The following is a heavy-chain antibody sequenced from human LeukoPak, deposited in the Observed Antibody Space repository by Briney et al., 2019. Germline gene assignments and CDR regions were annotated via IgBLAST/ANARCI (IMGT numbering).Heavy chain of an antibody. Sequence: GASVKVSCKASGYTFTSYYMHWVRQAPGQGLEWMGIINPSGGSTSYAQKFQGRVTMTRDMSTSTVYMELRRLRSDDTAVYYCARQSTRLFNTGSYYPPPAYDYWGQGTLVTVSS. D-gene: IGHD1-26*01. V-gene: IGHV1-46*01. J-gene: IGHJ4*02. CDR2: INPSGGST. CDR3: ARQSTRLFNTGSYYPPPAYDY. CDR1: GYTFTSYY.